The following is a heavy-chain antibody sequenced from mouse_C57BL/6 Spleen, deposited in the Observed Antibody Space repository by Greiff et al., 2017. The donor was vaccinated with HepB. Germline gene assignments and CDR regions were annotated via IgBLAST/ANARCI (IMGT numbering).Heavy chain of an antibody. J-gene: IGHJ2*01. V-gene: IGHV5-16*01. CDR3: ARAGKLQGFDY. CDR2: INYDGSST. D-gene: IGHD2-1*01. Sequence: EVKVVESEGGLVQPGSSMKLSCTASGFTFSDYYMAWVRQVPEKGLEWVANINYDGSSTYYLDSLKSRFIISRDNAKNILYLQMSSLKSEDTATYYCARAGKLQGFDYWGQGTTLTVSS. CDR1: GFTFSDYY.